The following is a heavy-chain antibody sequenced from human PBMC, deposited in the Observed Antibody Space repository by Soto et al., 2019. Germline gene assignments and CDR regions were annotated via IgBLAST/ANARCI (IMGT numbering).Heavy chain of an antibody. D-gene: IGHD2-2*03. Sequence: ASVKVSCKASGYTFISYDINWVRQATGQGLEWMGWMNPNSGNTGYAQKFQGRVTMTRNTSISTAYMELSSMRSEETAVYYCARGRDGYCSSTSCSHYYGMDVWGQGTTVTVSS. CDR1: GYTFISYD. V-gene: IGHV1-8*01. CDR2: MNPNSGNT. CDR3: ARGRDGYCSSTSCSHYYGMDV. J-gene: IGHJ6*02.